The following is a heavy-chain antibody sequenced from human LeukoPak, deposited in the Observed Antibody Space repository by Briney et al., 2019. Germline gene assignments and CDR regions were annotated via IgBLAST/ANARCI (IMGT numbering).Heavy chain of an antibody. Sequence: GGSLRLSCAAFGFTFSSYSMNWVRQAPGKGLEWVSSISSSSSYIYYADSVKGRFTISRDNAKNSLYLQMNSLRAEDTAVYYLARDHRDYVLGSYRYIDYWGQGTLVTVSS. V-gene: IGHV3-21*04. J-gene: IGHJ4*02. CDR2: ISSSSSYI. D-gene: IGHD3-16*02. CDR3: ARDHRDYVLGSYRYIDY. CDR1: GFTFSSYS.